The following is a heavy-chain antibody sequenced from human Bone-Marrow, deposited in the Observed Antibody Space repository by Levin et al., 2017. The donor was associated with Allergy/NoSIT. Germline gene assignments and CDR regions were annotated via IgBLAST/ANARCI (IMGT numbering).Heavy chain of an antibody. CDR2: IYYSGST. Sequence: SETLSLTCTVSGGSISSSSYYWGWIRQPPGKGLEWIGSIYYSGSTYYNPSLKSRVTISVDTSKNQFSLKLSSVTAADTAVYYCAREGGVDTAMVDVGGFDYWGQGTLVTVSS. J-gene: IGHJ4*02. D-gene: IGHD5-18*01. V-gene: IGHV4-39*02. CDR3: AREGGVDTAMVDVGGFDY. CDR1: GGSISSSSYY.